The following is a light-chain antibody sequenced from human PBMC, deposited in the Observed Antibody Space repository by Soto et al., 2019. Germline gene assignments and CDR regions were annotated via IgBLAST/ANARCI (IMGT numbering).Light chain of an antibody. CDR1: RFDIGNYDS. J-gene: IGLJ2*01. Sequence: QSVLTQPASVSGSPGQSVTISCTGTRFDIGNYDSVSWYQQHPGKAPKLIIYDVNNRPSGVSSRFSGSKSDNTASLTISGLQAEDEADYYCNSYTSTSTPLVFGGGTKVTVL. V-gene: IGLV2-14*03. CDR3: NSYTSTSTPLV. CDR2: DVN.